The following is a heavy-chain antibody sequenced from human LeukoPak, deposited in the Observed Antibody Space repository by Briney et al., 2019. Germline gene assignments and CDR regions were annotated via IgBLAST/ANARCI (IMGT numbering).Heavy chain of an antibody. Sequence: ASVKVSCKASGYTFTSYYINWVRQATGQGLEWMGWMNPNSGNTGYAQKFQGRVTMTRNTSISTAYMELSSLRSEDTAVYYCARGPRIAARPRYYYYMDVWGKGTTVTVSS. V-gene: IGHV1-8*01. CDR3: ARGPRIAARPRYYYYMDV. CDR2: MNPNSGNT. D-gene: IGHD6-6*01. J-gene: IGHJ6*03. CDR1: GYTFTSYY.